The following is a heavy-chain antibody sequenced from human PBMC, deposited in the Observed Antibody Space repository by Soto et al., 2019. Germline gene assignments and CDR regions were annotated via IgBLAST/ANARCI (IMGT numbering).Heavy chain of an antibody. CDR3: VTRSRGLQSSPPRLDS. CDR2: ISGSGSTT. CDR1: GLTFSGYG. Sequence: VQLLESGGGLVPPGGSLRLSCAASGLTFSGYGMSWVRQAPGPGLAWVSAISGSGSTTYYADSVTGRFTISRDDSKNTLFLQMSSLRAEDTAVYYCVTRSRGLQSSPPRLDSWGQGTLVTVSS. J-gene: IGHJ4*02. V-gene: IGHV3-23*01. D-gene: IGHD4-4*01.